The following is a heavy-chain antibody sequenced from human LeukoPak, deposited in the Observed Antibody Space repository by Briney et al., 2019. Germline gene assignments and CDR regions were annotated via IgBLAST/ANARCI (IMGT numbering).Heavy chain of an antibody. CDR2: ISGSGGRT. J-gene: IGHJ4*02. CDR3: AKGFDTMDY. V-gene: IGHV3-23*01. CDR1: GFAFSGYA. D-gene: IGHD3-10*01. Sequence: TGGSLRLSCGASGFAFSGYAMSWVRGAPGKGLEWVSAISGSGGRTYYADSVQGRFNIYRDNPKNTLYLQMSSLSAEEKDVYYCAKGFDTMDYWGQGTLVTVSS.